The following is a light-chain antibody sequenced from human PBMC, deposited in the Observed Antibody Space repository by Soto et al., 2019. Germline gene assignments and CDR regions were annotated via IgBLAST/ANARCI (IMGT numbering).Light chain of an antibody. CDR1: QSVSNY. Sequence: EIVLTQSPATLSLSPGERATLACRASQSVSNYLAWYQHKPGQAPRLLIYDASNRATGIPARFSGSGSGTDFTLTISCLEPEDFAVYYCQQRTSWPGTFGQGTKVEVK. J-gene: IGKJ2*01. CDR2: DAS. CDR3: QQRTSWPGT. V-gene: IGKV3-11*01.